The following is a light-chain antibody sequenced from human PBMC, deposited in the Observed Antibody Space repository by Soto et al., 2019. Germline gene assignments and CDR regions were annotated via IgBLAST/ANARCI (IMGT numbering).Light chain of an antibody. J-gene: IGKJ5*01. CDR2: GAS. V-gene: IGKV1-39*01. Sequence: DIQMTQSPSSLSASVGDRVTITCRASQSINKYLNWYQQKPGKAPKLLIYGASSLQSGVPSRFSGSGSGTDFTLTSSNLQPEDFATYYCQQANSSPISFGQGTRLEIK. CDR3: QQANSSPIS. CDR1: QSINKY.